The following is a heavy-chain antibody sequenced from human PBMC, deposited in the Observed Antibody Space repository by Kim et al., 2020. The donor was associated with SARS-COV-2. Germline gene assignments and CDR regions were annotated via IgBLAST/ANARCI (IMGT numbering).Heavy chain of an antibody. V-gene: IGHV3-74*01. Sequence: GGSLRLSCAASGFTFSNYWMHWVRQAPGKGLVWVSRIKSDGTDPSYADSVKGRFTISRDNAKNKLNLQMYSLRVEDTAVYYCARGGQMTTINTLDYWGQG. CDR2: IKSDGTDP. CDR1: GFTFSNYW. CDR3: ARGGQMTTINTLDY. D-gene: IGHD4-4*01. J-gene: IGHJ4*02.